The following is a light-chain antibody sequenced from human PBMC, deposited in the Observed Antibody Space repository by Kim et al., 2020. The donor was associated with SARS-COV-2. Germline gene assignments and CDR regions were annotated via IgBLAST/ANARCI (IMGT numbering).Light chain of an antibody. J-gene: IGKJ5*01. CDR2: AAS. CDR1: QGISSY. CDR3: QQYYSYPST. Sequence: ASTGDRVTITCRASQGISSYLAWYQQKPGKAPKLLIYAASTLQSGVPSRFSGRGSGTDFTLTISCLQSEDFATYYCQQYYSYPSTFGQGTRLEIK. V-gene: IGKV1-8*01.